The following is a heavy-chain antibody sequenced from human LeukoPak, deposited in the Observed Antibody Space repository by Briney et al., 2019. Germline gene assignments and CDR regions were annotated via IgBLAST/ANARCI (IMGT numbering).Heavy chain of an antibody. CDR3: ACITVSSKVDY. Sequence: GGSLRLSCAASGFTFSNYWMHWVGQAPGKGLVWVSRIKSDGSTTTYADSVKGRFTISRDNAKNTLYLQMNSLRAEDTAVYYCACITVSSKVDYWGQRPLDTVSS. CDR1: GFTFSNYW. V-gene: IGHV3-74*01. J-gene: IGHJ4*02. D-gene: IGHD6-19*01. CDR2: IKSDGSTT.